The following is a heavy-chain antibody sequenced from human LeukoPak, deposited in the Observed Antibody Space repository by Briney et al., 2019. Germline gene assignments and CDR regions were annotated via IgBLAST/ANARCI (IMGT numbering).Heavy chain of an antibody. D-gene: IGHD3-10*01. V-gene: IGHV1-69*04. CDR1: GGTFSSYA. CDR3: ARDTNNLIRGVFAD. J-gene: IGHJ4*02. Sequence: SVKVSCKASGGTFSSYAISWVRPAPGQGLEWMGRIIPILGIANYAQKFQGRATITADKSTSTAYMELSSLRSEDTAVYYCARDTNNLIRGVFADWGQGTLVTVSS. CDR2: IIPILGIA.